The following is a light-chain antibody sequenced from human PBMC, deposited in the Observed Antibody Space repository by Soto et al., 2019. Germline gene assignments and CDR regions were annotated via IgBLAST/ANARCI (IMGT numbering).Light chain of an antibody. J-gene: IGKJ5*01. CDR1: QSISTY. Sequence: PGQRATLSCRASQSISTYLAWYQVKPGQAPRLLIYDASSRATGVPARFSDSGSGTDFSLSISSIEPEDVAVYDCQRRSQWPTFGQGTRLEIK. V-gene: IGKV3-11*01. CDR3: QRRSQWPT. CDR2: DAS.